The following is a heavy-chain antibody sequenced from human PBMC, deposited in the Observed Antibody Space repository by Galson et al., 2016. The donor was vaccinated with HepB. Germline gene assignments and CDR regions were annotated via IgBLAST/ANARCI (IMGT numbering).Heavy chain of an antibody. CDR1: GFTFSSYW. V-gene: IGHV3-7*01. D-gene: IGHD3-3*01. CDR2: IKQDGSEK. Sequence: SLRLSCAASGFTFSSYWMSWVRQAPGKGLEWVANIKQDGSEKYYVDSVKGRFTISRDNAKNSLYLQMNSLRAEDTAVYYCARNLNYDFWDRHHDAFDIWGRGTMVTVSS. CDR3: ARNLNYDFWDRHHDAFDI. J-gene: IGHJ3*02.